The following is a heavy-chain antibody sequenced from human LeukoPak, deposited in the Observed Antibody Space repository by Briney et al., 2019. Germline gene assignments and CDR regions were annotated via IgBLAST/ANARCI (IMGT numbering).Heavy chain of an antibody. J-gene: IGHJ6*02. D-gene: IGHD2/OR15-2a*01. Sequence: GGSLRLSCAASGFSFSTYSMIWVRQAPGKGLEWVSSVSGTSEYIYYADSVRGRFTISRDNAKNTVYLQMNSLRAEDTAVYYCTRGISYTMNIWGQGTTVTVSS. V-gene: IGHV3-21*06. CDR1: GFSFSTYS. CDR2: VSGTSEYI. CDR3: TRGISYTMNI.